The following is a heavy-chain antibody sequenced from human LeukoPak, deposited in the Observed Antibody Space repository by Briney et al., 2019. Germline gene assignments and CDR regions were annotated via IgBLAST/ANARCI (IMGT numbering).Heavy chain of an antibody. CDR3: ARTLGQWLVFYAFDI. CDR1: GFTFSSYG. CDR2: ISGSGSGGST. V-gene: IGHV3-23*01. J-gene: IGHJ3*02. Sequence: GGSLRLSCAASGFTFSSYGMTWVRQAPGKGLEWVSSISGSGSGGSTYYADSVKGRFTISRDNSKNTLYLQMNGLRAEDTAVYYCARTLGQWLVFYAFDIWGQGTMVTVSS. D-gene: IGHD6-19*01.